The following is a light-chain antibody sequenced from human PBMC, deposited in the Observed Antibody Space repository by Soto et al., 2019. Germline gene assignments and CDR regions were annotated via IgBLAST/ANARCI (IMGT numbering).Light chain of an antibody. Sequence: DIQMTQSPSSLSASVGDRVAITCRASQDISNDLGWYQQKPGTAPKRLIYAASSSQGGVPSRFSGSGSGTEFTLTISSLQAEDFATYYCLQHNSYPLTFGQGTTVEIK. CDR3: LQHNSYPLT. CDR2: AAS. CDR1: QDISND. V-gene: IGKV1-17*01. J-gene: IGKJ1*01.